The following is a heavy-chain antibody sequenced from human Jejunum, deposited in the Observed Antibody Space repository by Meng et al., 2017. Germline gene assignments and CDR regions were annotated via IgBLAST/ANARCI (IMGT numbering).Heavy chain of an antibody. V-gene: IGHV4-34*02. CDR1: GGSISGYF. CDR3: ARHEVDFDN. D-gene: IGHD1-26*01. Sequence: QGQLQQWGAGLVKPSETLSLTCAVYGGSISGYFWSWIRQAPGEGLEWVGEFTSGGPTNYNPSCKSRVTISAETTKNQFSLTLSSVSAADTAVYYCARHEVDFDNWCQGTLVTVSS. J-gene: IGHJ4*02. CDR2: FTSGGPT.